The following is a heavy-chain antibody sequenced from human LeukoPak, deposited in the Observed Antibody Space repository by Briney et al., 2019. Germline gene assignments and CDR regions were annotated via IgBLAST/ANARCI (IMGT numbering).Heavy chain of an antibody. D-gene: IGHD3-22*01. Sequence: SQTLSLTCTVSGGSISSGSYYWNWIRQPAGKGLEWIGRIYTSGSTNYNPSLKSRVTISVDTSKKQFSLKLSSVTAADTAVYYCATDSSGYYLLDYWGQGTLVTVSS. CDR1: GGSISSGSYY. V-gene: IGHV4-61*02. CDR3: ATDSSGYYLLDY. J-gene: IGHJ4*02. CDR2: IYTSGST.